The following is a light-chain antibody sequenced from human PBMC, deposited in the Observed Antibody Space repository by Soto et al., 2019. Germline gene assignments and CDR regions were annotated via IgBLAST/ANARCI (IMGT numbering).Light chain of an antibody. Sequence: EIVLTQSPATLSVSPGERATPSCRASQSVSSSYLAWYQQKPGQAPRLLIYGASSRATGIPDRFSGSGSGTDFTLTISRLEPDDFAVYYCQHYGSSPFTFGHGTKVDIK. CDR2: GAS. CDR3: QHYGSSPFT. V-gene: IGKV3-20*01. J-gene: IGKJ3*01. CDR1: QSVSSSY.